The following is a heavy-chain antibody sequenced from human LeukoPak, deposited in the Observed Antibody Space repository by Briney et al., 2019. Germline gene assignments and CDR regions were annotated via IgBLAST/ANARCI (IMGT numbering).Heavy chain of an antibody. J-gene: IGHJ6*03. V-gene: IGHV3-23*01. CDR2: IRDIGIST. CDR3: AKTSLSDASGHYYYMDV. Sequence: PGGSLRLSCAASGFTFSSFAMSWVRQAPGKGLGWISDIRDIGISTNYADSVKGRFTISRDNSKNMLNLQMNSLRLEDTAVYFCAKTSLSDASGHYYYMDVWGKGTTVTVSS. D-gene: IGHD3-3*01. CDR1: GFTFSSFA.